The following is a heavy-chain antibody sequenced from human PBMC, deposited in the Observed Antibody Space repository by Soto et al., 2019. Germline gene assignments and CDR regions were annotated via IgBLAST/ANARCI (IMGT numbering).Heavy chain of an antibody. CDR2: IKYSGTT. CDR1: GGSISTSRCH. J-gene: IGHJ3*02. V-gene: IGHV4-39*01. CDR3: ARNGITGSNYDAFDI. Sequence: SETLSLTCTVSGGSISTSRCHWGWLRQPPGKGLEWIASIKYSGTTFYNPSLKSRVTLSVDTSKNQFALKLSSVTAAETAVYYCARNGITGSNYDAFDIWGQGTMVT. D-gene: IGHD1-26*01.